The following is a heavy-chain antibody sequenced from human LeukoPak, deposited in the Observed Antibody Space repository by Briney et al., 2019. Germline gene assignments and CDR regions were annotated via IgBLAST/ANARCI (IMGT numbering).Heavy chain of an antibody. CDR3: ASCLDAFDI. CDR2: IYYSGST. V-gene: IGHV4-34*01. J-gene: IGHJ3*02. Sequence: SETLFLTCAVYGGSFSGYYWSWIRQPPGKGLEWIGSIYYSGSTYYNPSLKSRVTISVDTSKNQFSLKLSSVTAADTAVYYCASCLDAFDIWGQGTMVTVSS. CDR1: GGSFSGYY.